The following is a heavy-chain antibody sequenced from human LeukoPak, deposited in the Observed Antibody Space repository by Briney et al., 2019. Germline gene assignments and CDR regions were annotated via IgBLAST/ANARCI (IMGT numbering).Heavy chain of an antibody. CDR3: ARVQRITMVRGVLGTFDY. D-gene: IGHD3-10*01. CDR2: TYYRSKWYN. V-gene: IGHV6-1*01. CDR1: GDSVSSNSAA. Sequence: SQTLSLTCAISGDSVSSNSAAWNWIRQSPSRGLEWLGRTYYRSKWYNDYAVSVKSRITINPDTSKNQFSLKLNSVTAADTAVYYCARVQRITMVRGVLGTFDYWGQGTLVTVSS. J-gene: IGHJ4*02.